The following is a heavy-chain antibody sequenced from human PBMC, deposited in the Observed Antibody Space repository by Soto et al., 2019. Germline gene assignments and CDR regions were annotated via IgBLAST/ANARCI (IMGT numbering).Heavy chain of an antibody. CDR3: ARGRITIFGVVIKRGGYYYGMDV. Sequence: ASVKVSCKACGYTFTSYDINWVRQATGQGLEWMGWMNPSSGNTGYAQKFQGRVTMTRNTSISTAYMELSSLRSEDTAVYYCARGRITIFGVVIKRGGYYYGMDVWGQGTTVTVSS. CDR2: MNPSSGNT. J-gene: IGHJ6*02. CDR1: GYTFTSYD. D-gene: IGHD3-3*01. V-gene: IGHV1-8*01.